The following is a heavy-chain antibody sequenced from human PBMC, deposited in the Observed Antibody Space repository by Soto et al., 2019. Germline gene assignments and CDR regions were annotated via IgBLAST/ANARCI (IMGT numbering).Heavy chain of an antibody. CDR3: ARGNGNTRLNRFDP. D-gene: IGHD2-2*01. CDR1: GYCISSGYY. V-gene: IGHV4-38-2*01. CDR2: IYHSGSI. Sequence: SETLSLTCAVSGYCISSGYYWGWSRQPPGKGLEWIGSIYHSGSIYYNPSLKSRVSISVDTSKNHLSLKLRSVTAAATAGYYRARGNGNTRLNRFDPWRQGNLVTVSS. J-gene: IGHJ5*02.